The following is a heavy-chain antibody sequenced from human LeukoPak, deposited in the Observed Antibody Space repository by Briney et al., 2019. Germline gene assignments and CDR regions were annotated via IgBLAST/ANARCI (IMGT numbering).Heavy chain of an antibody. CDR2: IYYIGNT. D-gene: IGHD6-13*01. CDR1: GGSVSSNTYH. J-gene: IGHJ4*02. Sequence: PSETLSLTCTVSGGSVSSNTYHWSWIRQPPGKGLEWIGYIYYIGNTNYNPSLKSRVTMSVDTSKNQFSLKLSSVTAADTAVYYCASANIAAADTDYWDQGTLVTVSS. CDR3: ASANIAAADTDY. V-gene: IGHV4-61*01.